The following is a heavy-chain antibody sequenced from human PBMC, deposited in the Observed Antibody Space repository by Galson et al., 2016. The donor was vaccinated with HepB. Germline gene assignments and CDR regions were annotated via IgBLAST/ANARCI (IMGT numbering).Heavy chain of an antibody. CDR3: ARDRGYCSGGGCYSLASFDY. J-gene: IGHJ4*02. V-gene: IGHV4-59*01. D-gene: IGHD2-15*01. CDR1: GGSISSYY. CDR2: IYFSGST. Sequence: SETLSLTCTVSGGSISSYYWTWIRQPPGKGLEWIGYIYFSGSTNSNPSLKSRVTISVDTSKNQFSLNLNSVTAAGTAVYFCARDRGYCSGGGCYSLASFDYWGQGTLVTVSS.